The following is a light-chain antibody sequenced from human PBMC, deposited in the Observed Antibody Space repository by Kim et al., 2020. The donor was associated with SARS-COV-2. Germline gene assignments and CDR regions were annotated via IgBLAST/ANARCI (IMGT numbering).Light chain of an antibody. CDR3: QAWDSGTVVV. CDR2: QDI. Sequence: SYELTQPPSVSVSPGQTVSITCSGDELGDKYVFWFQQKAGQSPVLVIYQDIKRPSGIPEQFSASNSGNTATLTISGTQATDEADYYCQAWDSGTVVVFGGGTQLTVL. J-gene: IGLJ3*02. CDR1: ELGDKY. V-gene: IGLV3-1*01.